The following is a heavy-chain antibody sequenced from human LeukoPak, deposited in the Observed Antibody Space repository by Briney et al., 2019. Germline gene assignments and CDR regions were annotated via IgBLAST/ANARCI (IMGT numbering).Heavy chain of an antibody. V-gene: IGHV4-34*01. Sequence: SETLSLTCAVYCGSFSGYYWSWIRQPPGKGLEWIGEINHSGSTNYNPSLKSRVTISVDTSKNQFSLKLSSVTAADTAVYYCARTKQRYFDLWGRGTLVTVSS. CDR3: ARTKQRYFDL. CDR2: INHSGST. CDR1: CGSFSGYY. J-gene: IGHJ2*01. D-gene: IGHD6-13*01.